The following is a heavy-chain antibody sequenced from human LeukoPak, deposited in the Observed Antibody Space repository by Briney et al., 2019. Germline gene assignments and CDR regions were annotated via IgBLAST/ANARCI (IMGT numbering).Heavy chain of an antibody. CDR3: ARAPSYDFWSGYPYYFDY. D-gene: IGHD3-3*01. CDR1: GGSISGSSYY. CDR2: IYYSGST. Sequence: SETLSLTCTVSGGSISGSSYYWGWIRQPPGKGLEWIGSIYYSGSTYYNPSLKSRVTISVDTSKNQFSLKLSSVTAADTAVYYCARAPSYDFWSGYPYYFDYWGQGTLVTVSS. V-gene: IGHV4-39*07. J-gene: IGHJ4*02.